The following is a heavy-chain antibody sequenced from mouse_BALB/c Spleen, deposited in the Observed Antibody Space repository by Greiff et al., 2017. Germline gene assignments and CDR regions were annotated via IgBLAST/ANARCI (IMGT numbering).Heavy chain of an antibody. CDR2: ISYDGSN. CDR1: GYSITSGYY. Sequence: EVQLQESGPGLVKPSPSLSLTCSVTGYSITSGYYWNWIRQFPGNKLEWMGYISYDGSNNYNPSLKNRISITRDTSKNQFFLKLNSVTTGDTATYYCARYFDVWGAGTTVTVSS. J-gene: IGHJ1*01. CDR3: ARYFDV. V-gene: IGHV3-6*02.